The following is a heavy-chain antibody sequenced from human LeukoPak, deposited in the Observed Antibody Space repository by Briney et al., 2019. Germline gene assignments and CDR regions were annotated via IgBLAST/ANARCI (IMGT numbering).Heavy chain of an antibody. CDR3: ARSGRDVGFAFDI. V-gene: IGHV4-34*01. CDR2: INHSGST. Sequence: KPSETLSLTCAVYGGPFNDYYWNWLRQPPGKGLEWIGEINHSGSTNYHPSYKSRVTISLDASQNHFSLKLTSVTAADTAVYYCARSGRDVGFAFDIWGLGTLVTISS. J-gene: IGHJ3*02. D-gene: IGHD5-12*01. CDR1: GGPFNDYY.